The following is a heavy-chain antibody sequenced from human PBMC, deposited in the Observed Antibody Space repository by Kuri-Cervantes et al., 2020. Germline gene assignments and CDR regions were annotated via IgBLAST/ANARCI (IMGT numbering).Heavy chain of an antibody. Sequence: SETLSLTCAVYGGSFSGYYWSWIRQPPGKGLEWLGEINHSGSTNYNPSLKSRVTISVDTSKTQFSLKLSSVTVADTAVYYCASSYDFWSGYYPGSDYYGMDVWGQGTTVTVSS. V-gene: IGHV4-34*01. CDR1: GGSFSGYY. CDR2: INHSGST. J-gene: IGHJ6*02. CDR3: ASSYDFWSGYYPGSDYYGMDV. D-gene: IGHD3-3*01.